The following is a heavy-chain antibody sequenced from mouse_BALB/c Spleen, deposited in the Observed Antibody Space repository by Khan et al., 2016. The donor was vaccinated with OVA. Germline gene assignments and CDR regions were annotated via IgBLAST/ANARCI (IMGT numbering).Heavy chain of an antibody. CDR3: ATLGSYYVAFVY. V-gene: IGHV1S136*01. CDR1: GYTFTSYV. J-gene: IGHJ3*01. D-gene: IGHD1-1*01. Sequence: QLKQSGPEAVKPGASVKMSCKASGYTFTSYVMHWVKQKPGQGLEWIGYIYPFNDATKFNEKFNGKATLTSDKSSSTAYMELSSLTSEDSAIYYCATLGSYYVAFVYWGKGTLVTVSA. CDR2: IYPFNDAT.